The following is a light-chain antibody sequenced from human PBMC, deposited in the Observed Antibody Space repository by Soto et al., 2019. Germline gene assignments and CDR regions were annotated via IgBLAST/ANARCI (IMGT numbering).Light chain of an antibody. CDR3: LQDINYPWT. V-gene: IGKV3-11*01. CDR1: QSVKTF. Sequence: EIVLTQSPATLSLSPGERATLSCRASQSVKTFLVWYQQRPGQAPRLLIHDASHRAAGIPARFSGSGSGTDFTLAISSLQPEDSATYYCLQDINYPWTFGQGTKVDIK. J-gene: IGKJ1*01. CDR2: DAS.